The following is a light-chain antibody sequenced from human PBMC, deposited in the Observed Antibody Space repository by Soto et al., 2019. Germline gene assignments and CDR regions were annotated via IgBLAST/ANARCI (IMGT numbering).Light chain of an antibody. CDR1: QSISSW. Sequence: DIQMTQSPSTLSASVGDRVTITCRASQSISSWLAWFQQKPGRAPKLLIYDASSLESGVPSRFSGSRSGTEFTLTISSLQPDDFASYYCKQCDDYPLTFGGGTKVEIK. CDR2: DAS. J-gene: IGKJ4*01. V-gene: IGKV1-5*01. CDR3: KQCDDYPLT.